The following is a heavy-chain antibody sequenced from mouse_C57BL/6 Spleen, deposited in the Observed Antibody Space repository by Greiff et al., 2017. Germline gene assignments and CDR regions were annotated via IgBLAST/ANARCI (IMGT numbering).Heavy chain of an antibody. Sequence: QVQLQQSGTELVKPGASVKLSCKASGYTFTSYWMHWVKQRPGQGLEWIGNINPSNGCTNYNEKFKSKATLTVDKSSSTAYMQLSSLTSEDSAVYYCARDGSSYWYFDVWGTGTTVTVSS. CDR1: GYTFTSYW. V-gene: IGHV1-53*01. J-gene: IGHJ1*03. CDR3: ARDGSSYWYFDV. D-gene: IGHD1-1*01. CDR2: INPSNGCT.